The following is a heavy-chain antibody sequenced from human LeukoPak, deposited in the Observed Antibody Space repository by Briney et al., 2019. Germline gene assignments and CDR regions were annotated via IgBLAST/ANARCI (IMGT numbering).Heavy chain of an antibody. CDR1: GGSISSSSYY. D-gene: IGHD1-26*01. Sequence: SETLSLTCTVSGGSISSSSYYWGWIRQPPGKGLEWIGSIYYSGSTYYNPSLKSRVTLSVDTSKNQFSLKLSSVTAADTAVYYCARGRGYGGNYLRSFDTWGQGTMVTVSS. CDR3: ARGRGYGGNYLRSFDT. V-gene: IGHV4-39*01. CDR2: IYYSGST. J-gene: IGHJ3*02.